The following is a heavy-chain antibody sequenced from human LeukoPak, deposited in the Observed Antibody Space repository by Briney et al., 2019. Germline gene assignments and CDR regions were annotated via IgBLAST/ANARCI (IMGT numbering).Heavy chain of an antibody. CDR2: MYYSGST. J-gene: IGHJ3*02. V-gene: IGHV4-39*01. CDR3: ARLGYSGSYYERAFDI. Sequence: SETLSLTCTVSGGSISSSGYYWGWLRQPPGKGLEWIGSMYYSGSTYYNPSLMSRVTIFADTPKNQFSLKLSSVTAADTAVYYCARLGYSGSYYERAFDIWGQGTMATVSS. CDR1: GGSISSSGYY. D-gene: IGHD1-26*01.